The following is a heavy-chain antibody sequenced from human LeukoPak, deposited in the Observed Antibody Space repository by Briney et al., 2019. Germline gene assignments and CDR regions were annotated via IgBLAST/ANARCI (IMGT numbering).Heavy chain of an antibody. Sequence: PGGSLRLSCVVSGINFADYAMNWVRQPPGQGLEWVSLISADGGSTFSADSVKGRFSISRDNSKNSLYLQMNSLRSEDTAMYYCAKESGKFDYWGQGTLVAVSS. CDR3: AKESGKFDY. CDR1: GINFADYA. V-gene: IGHV3-43*02. J-gene: IGHJ4*02. CDR2: ISADGGST.